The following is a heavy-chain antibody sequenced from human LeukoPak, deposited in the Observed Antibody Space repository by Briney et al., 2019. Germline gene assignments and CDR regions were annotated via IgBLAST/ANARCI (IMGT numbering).Heavy chain of an antibody. Sequence: SVKVSCKASGGTFSSYAISWVRQAPGQGLEWMGGIIPIFGTANYAQKFQGRVTITADESTSTAYMELSSLRSEDTAVYYCASSRGCSSTSCYFNWGQGTLVTVSS. V-gene: IGHV1-69*13. CDR2: IIPIFGTA. CDR1: GGTFSSYA. J-gene: IGHJ4*02. CDR3: ASSRGCSSTSCYFN. D-gene: IGHD2-2*01.